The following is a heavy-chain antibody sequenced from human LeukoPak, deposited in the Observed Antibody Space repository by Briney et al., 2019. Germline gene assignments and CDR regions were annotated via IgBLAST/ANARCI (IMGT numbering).Heavy chain of an antibody. CDR1: GFTFSSYS. D-gene: IGHD2-2*01. J-gene: IGHJ4*02. CDR2: ISSSSSTI. CDR3: ARDRCSSTSCYLFDY. V-gene: IGHV3-48*01. Sequence: PGGSLRLSCAASGFTFSSYSMNWVRRAPGKGLEWVSYISSSSSTIYYADSVKGRFTISRDNAKNSLYLQMNSLRAEDTAVYYCARDRCSSTSCYLFDYWGQGTLVTVSS.